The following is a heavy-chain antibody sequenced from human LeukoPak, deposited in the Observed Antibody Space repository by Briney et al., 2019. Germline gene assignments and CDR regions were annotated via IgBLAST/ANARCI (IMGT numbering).Heavy chain of an antibody. Sequence: ASVKVSCKASGYTFTSYGISWVRQAPGQGLEWMGWINTNTGNPTYAQGFTGRFVFSLDTSVSTAYLQISSLKAEDTAVYYCARRYSGYELDYWGQGTLVTVSS. CDR1: GYTFTSYG. V-gene: IGHV7-4-1*02. CDR2: INTNTGNP. CDR3: ARRYSGYELDY. D-gene: IGHD5-12*01. J-gene: IGHJ4*02.